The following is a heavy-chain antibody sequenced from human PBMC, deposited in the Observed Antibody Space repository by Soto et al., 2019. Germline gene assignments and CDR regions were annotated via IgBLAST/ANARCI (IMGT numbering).Heavy chain of an antibody. J-gene: IGHJ5*02. Sequence: SETLSLTCTVSGGSISSSSYYWGWIRQPPGKGLEWIGSIYYSGSTYYNPSLKSRVTISVDTSKNQFSLKLSSVTAADTAVYYCARHVAIVLMVNWFDPWGQGTLVTVSS. CDR2: IYYSGST. CDR3: ARHVAIVLMVNWFDP. D-gene: IGHD2-8*01. CDR1: GGSISSSSYY. V-gene: IGHV4-39*01.